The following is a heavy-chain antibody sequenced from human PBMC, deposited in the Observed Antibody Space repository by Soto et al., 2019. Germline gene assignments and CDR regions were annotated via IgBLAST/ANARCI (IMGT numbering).Heavy chain of an antibody. CDR2: VYYTGNT. D-gene: IGHD3-9*01. CDR3: AGAYYDIITGRSIGFYGMDV. V-gene: IGHV4-61*01. CDR1: GGSVSSGSYY. Sequence: QVQLQESGPGLVKPSETLSLTCSVSGGSVSSGSYYWHWIRQPPGKGLEWIGYVYYTGNTNYNPSLKSRVTISVDKSKDQISLKLSSVTAADTAVYYCAGAYYDIITGRSIGFYGMDVWGQGTTVTVSS. J-gene: IGHJ6*02.